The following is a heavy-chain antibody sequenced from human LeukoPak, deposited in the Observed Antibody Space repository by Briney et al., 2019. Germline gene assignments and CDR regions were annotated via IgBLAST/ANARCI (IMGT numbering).Heavy chain of an antibody. CDR3: VRGTDGVYDD. V-gene: IGHV3-21*01. CDR1: GFTFSSYS. Sequence: PGGSLRLSCAASGFTFSSYSMNWVRQAPGKGLDWVSSMSAYSTYIFHADSVKGRFTISRDNAKNSLYLQMNSLIAEDTAVYYCVRGTDGVYDDRGQGTLVTVSS. D-gene: IGHD3-10*01. J-gene: IGHJ4*02. CDR2: MSAYSTYI.